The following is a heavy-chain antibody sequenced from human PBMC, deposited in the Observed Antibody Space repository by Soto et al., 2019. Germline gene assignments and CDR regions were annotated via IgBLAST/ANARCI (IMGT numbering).Heavy chain of an antibody. D-gene: IGHD1-26*01. CDR2: INHSGST. CDR1: GGSFSGYY. CDR3: ARVMGAVPFFDY. J-gene: IGHJ4*02. V-gene: IGHV4-34*01. Sequence: SETLSFTCAVYGGSFSGYYWSWIRQPPGKGLEWIGEINHSGSTNYNPSLKSRVTISVDTSKNQFSLKLSSVTAADTAVYYCARVMGAVPFFDYWGQGTLVTVSS.